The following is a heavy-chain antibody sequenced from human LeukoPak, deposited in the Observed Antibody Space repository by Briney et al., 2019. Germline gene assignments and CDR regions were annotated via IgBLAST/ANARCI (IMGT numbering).Heavy chain of an antibody. J-gene: IGHJ5*02. CDR2: IIPIFGTA. CDR3: ARGGMPGDGYNP. V-gene: IGHV1-69*05. Sequence: ASVKVSCKASGGTFSSYAISWVRQAPGQGLEWMGRIIPIFGTANYAQKFQGRVTITTDESTSTAYMELSSLRSEDTAVYYCARGGMPGDGYNPWGQGTLVTVSS. CDR1: GGTFSSYA. D-gene: IGHD5-24*01.